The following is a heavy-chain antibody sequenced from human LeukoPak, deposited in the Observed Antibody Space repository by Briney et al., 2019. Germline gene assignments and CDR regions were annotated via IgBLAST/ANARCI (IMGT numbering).Heavy chain of an antibody. J-gene: IGHJ4*02. CDR2: IWYDGSNK. V-gene: IGHV3-33*01. Sequence: AGGSLRLSCAASGFTFSSYGMHWVRQAPGKGLERVAVIWYDGSNKYYADSVKGRFTISRDNSKNTLYLQMNSLRAEDTAVYYCARGYEVGATFDYWGQGTLVTVSS. CDR1: GFTFSSYG. CDR3: ARGYEVGATFDY. D-gene: IGHD1-26*01.